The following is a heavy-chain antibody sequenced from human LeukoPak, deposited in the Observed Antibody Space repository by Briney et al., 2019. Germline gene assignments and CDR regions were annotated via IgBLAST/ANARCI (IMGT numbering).Heavy chain of an antibody. J-gene: IGHJ4*02. V-gene: IGHV1-69*06. Sequence: SVKVSCKASGGTFSSYAISWVRQAPGQGLEWMGGIIPIFGTANYAQKFQGRVTITADKSTSTAYMELSSLRSEDTAVYYCTRVSIAAAGTLDYWGQGTLVTVSS. CDR2: IIPIFGTA. D-gene: IGHD6-13*01. CDR1: GGTFSSYA. CDR3: TRVSIAAAGTLDY.